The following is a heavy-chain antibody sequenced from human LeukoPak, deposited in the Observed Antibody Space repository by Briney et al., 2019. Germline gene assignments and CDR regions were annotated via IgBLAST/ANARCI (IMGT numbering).Heavy chain of an antibody. CDR3: ASQEIAIHTAMLNY. CDR2: IYHSGST. V-gene: IGHV4-30-2*01. CDR1: GGSISSGGYY. J-gene: IGHJ4*02. Sequence: SETLSLTCTVSGGSISSGGYYWSWIRQPPGKGLEWIGYIYHSGSTYYNPSLKSRVTISVDRSKNQFSLKLSSVTAADTAVYYCASQEIAIHTAMLNYWGQGTLVTVSS. D-gene: IGHD5-18*01.